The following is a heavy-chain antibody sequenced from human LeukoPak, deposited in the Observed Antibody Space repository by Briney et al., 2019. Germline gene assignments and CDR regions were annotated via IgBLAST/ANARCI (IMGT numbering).Heavy chain of an antibody. V-gene: IGHV3-23*01. CDR3: AKYSEYGSGSYFDY. CDR1: AFTFSSYW. J-gene: IGHJ4*02. Sequence: GGSLRLSCAASAFTFSSYWMTWVRQAPGKGLEWVSSIGGSGGSSYYADSVKGRFTISRDNSKNTPYLQMNSLRAEDTAVYYCAKYSEYGSGSYFDYWGQGTLVTVSS. CDR2: IGGSGGSS. D-gene: IGHD3-10*01.